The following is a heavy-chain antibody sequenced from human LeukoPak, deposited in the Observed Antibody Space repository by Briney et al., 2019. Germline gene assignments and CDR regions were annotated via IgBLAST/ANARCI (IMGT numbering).Heavy chain of an antibody. D-gene: IGHD3-16*01. CDR1: GYTFTGYY. Sequence: ASVKVSCKASGYTFTGYYMHWVRQAPGQGLEWMGWINPNSGGTNHAQKFQGRVTMTRDTSISTAYMELSRLRSDGTAVYYCARVRYRLAETYIDYWGQGTLVTVSS. J-gene: IGHJ4*02. V-gene: IGHV1-2*02. CDR2: INPNSGGT. CDR3: ARVRYRLAETYIDY.